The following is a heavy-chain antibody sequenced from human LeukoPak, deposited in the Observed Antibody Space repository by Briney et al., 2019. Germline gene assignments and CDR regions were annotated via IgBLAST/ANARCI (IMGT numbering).Heavy chain of an antibody. Sequence: SETLSLTCTVSGGSISSYYWSWIRQPPGKGLEWIGYIYYSGSTNYNPSLKSRVTMSVDTSKNQFSLKLSSVTAADTAVYYCARQGVVVPTHFQHWGQGTLVTVSS. D-gene: IGHD3-22*01. CDR2: IYYSGST. J-gene: IGHJ1*01. V-gene: IGHV4-59*08. CDR1: GGSISSYY. CDR3: ARQGVVVPTHFQH.